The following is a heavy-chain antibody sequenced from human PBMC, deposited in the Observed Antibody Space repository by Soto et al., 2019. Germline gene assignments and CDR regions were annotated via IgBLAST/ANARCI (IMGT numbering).Heavy chain of an antibody. Sequence: QVQLVESGGGVVQPGRSLRLSCAASGFLFSSYGMHWVRQAPGKGLEWVAHISYDGSNKHYTDSVKGRFTISRDNSKNMLYLQMSSLRAEDTAVYYCAGGQYYFDYCGQGTRVSVSS. CDR3: AGGQYYFDY. D-gene: IGHD2-15*01. V-gene: IGHV3-30*03. CDR2: ISYDGSNK. CDR1: GFLFSSYG. J-gene: IGHJ4*02.